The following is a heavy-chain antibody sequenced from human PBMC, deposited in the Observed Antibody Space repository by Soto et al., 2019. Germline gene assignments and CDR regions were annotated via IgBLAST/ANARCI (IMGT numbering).Heavy chain of an antibody. V-gene: IGHV3-33*01. Sequence: QVQLVESGGGVVQPGRSLRLSCKASGFDFSQYTVHWVRQAPGKGLEWVAVMWYDGSKKYYGDSVKDRFTIYRDNSKSILDLQMNSLKVEDTAIYYCVRGGRGFMYASPFDVWGQGALVTVSS. CDR1: GFDFSQYT. CDR3: VRGGRGFMYASPFDV. CDR2: MWYDGSKK. D-gene: IGHD2-8*01. J-gene: IGHJ4*02.